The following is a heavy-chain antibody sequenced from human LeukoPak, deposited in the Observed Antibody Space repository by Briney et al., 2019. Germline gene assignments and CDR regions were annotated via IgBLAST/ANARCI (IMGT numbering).Heavy chain of an antibody. D-gene: IGHD6-19*01. V-gene: IGHV3-23*01. Sequence: PGGSLRLSCAASGFTFSSYAMSWVRQAPGKGLEWVSAISGSGGSTYCADSVKGRFTISRDNSKNTLCLQMNSLRAEDTAVYYCAKDASYSSGWDLFDYWGQGTLVTVSS. CDR3: AKDASYSSGWDLFDY. CDR2: ISGSGGST. CDR1: GFTFSSYA. J-gene: IGHJ4*02.